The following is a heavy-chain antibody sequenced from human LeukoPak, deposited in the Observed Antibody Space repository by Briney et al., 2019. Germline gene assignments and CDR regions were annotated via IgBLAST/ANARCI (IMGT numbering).Heavy chain of an antibody. J-gene: IGHJ4*02. V-gene: IGHV3-74*01. CDR1: GFTFSSYW. CDR3: ARRASCGGDCYYFDC. Sequence: GGSLRLSCAASGFTFSSYWMHWVRQAPGKGLVWVSRINSDGSSTSYADSVEGRFTISRDNAKNSLYLQMSSLRAEDTAFYHCARRASCGGDCYYFDCWGPGTLVTVSS. CDR2: INSDGSST. D-gene: IGHD2-21*02.